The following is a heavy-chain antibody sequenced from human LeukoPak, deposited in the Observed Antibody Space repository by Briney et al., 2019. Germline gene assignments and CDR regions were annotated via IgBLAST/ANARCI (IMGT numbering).Heavy chain of an antibody. J-gene: IGHJ6*02. CDR2: INYPGRT. V-gene: IGHV4-39*01. D-gene: IGHD2-2*01. CDR1: GGSISGSSYY. Sequence: SETLSLTCTVSGGSISGSSYYWGWIRQPPGRGRDGFGPINYPGRTYYNPSLKSRVTISADTSKNQFSLKVSSVTAADTAVYYCPRGSVHRSSTSCNTIYYYSGMDVWGQGTTVTVSS. CDR3: PRGSVHRSSTSCNTIYYYSGMDV.